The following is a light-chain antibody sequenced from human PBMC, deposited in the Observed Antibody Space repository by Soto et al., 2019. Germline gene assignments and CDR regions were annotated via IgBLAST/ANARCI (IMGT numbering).Light chain of an antibody. Sequence: SYELTQPPSVSVSPGQTARITCSGDALPKQYAYWYQQKPGQAPVLMIYKDNERPSGIPERFSGSSSGTTVTLTISGVQAEDEADYYCQSADRSGTYVVFGGGTKVTVL. V-gene: IGLV3-25*03. CDR3: QSADRSGTYVV. J-gene: IGLJ2*01. CDR2: KDN. CDR1: ALPKQY.